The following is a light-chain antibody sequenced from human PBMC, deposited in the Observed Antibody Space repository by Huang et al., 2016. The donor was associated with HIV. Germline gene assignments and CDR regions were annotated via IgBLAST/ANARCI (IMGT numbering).Light chain of an antibody. J-gene: IGKJ5*01. CDR1: QDIGTY. CDR3: HRTYTISS. V-gene: IGKV1-39*01. Sequence: DIQMTQSPSSLSASVGDSVTITCRTSQDIGTYLNWYQQRPGKAPNLLIYGSSTVQSGVPSRFSGGGSGTEFTLTINGLQPDDFGIYYCHRTYTISSFGQGTRLDTK. CDR2: GSS.